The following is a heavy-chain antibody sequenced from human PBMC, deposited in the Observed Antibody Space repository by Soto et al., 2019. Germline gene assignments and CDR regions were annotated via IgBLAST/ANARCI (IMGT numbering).Heavy chain of an antibody. Sequence: QVQLVQSGAEVKKPGASVKVSCKASGYTFTSYDINWVRQATGQGLEWMGWMNPNSGNTGYAQNFQGRVTMTRNTSISKADMERSSLRSEDTVVYYCARRIAMAGTPIGFWGQGTLVTVSS. V-gene: IGHV1-8*01. D-gene: IGHD6-19*01. CDR3: ARRIAMAGTPIGF. J-gene: IGHJ4*02. CDR2: MNPNSGNT. CDR1: GYTFTSYD.